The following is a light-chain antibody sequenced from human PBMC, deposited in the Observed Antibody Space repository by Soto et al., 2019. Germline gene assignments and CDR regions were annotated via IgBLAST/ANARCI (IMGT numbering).Light chain of an antibody. CDR1: QTIDKW. Sequence: DIQMTQSPSTLSASVGDRVTITCRASQTIDKWLAWYQQKPGKAPRLQIFDASSLESGVPSRFTGSGSGTEFTLTITSLQPDDFATYYCQEYFTFSAFGQGTKVDIK. CDR2: DAS. V-gene: IGKV1-5*01. J-gene: IGKJ1*01. CDR3: QEYFTFSA.